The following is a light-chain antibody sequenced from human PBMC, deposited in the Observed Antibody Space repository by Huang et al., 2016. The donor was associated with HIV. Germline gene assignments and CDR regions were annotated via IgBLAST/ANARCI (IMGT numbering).Light chain of an antibody. V-gene: IGKV3-20*01. J-gene: IGKJ4*01. Sequence: EIVLTQSPGTLSLSPSERAARSCRASQNITNAFLAWDQQKSGQPPRLLIYGASSSDIGIPDRFSGSGSGTDFTLTLNRVEAQDSAVYYCQQYLKSPLTFGGGTNVEI. CDR2: GAS. CDR1: QNITNAF. CDR3: QQYLKSPLT.